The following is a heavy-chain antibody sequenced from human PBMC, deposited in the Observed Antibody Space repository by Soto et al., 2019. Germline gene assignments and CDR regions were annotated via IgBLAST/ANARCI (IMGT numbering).Heavy chain of an antibody. Sequence: QVLLVESGGGVAQPGGSLTLSCAASESIFRGYGMHWIRQTPDKGLEWVAIIRFDGSNEHYADSVKGRFTNSRDNSKNMLYLQMNSLRFEDTAFYCARDGIGGTAFWEYLDYWGQGTLVTVSS. V-gene: IGHV3-30*02. CDR2: IRFDGSNE. J-gene: IGHJ4*02. D-gene: IGHD3-10*01. CDR1: ESIFRGYG. CDR3: ARDGIGGTAFWEYLDY.